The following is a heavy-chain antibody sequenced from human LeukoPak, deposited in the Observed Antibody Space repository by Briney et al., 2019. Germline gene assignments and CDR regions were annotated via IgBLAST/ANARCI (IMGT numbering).Heavy chain of an antibody. Sequence: GASVKVSCKASGYTFTSYGISWVRQAPGQGLEWMGWISAYNGNTNYAQKLQGRVTVTRDTSISTAYMELSGLRSDDTAVYYCAAGGSIAARPFLKPFDYWGQGTLVTVSS. CDR1: GYTFTSYG. V-gene: IGHV1-18*01. CDR2: ISAYNGNT. J-gene: IGHJ4*02. D-gene: IGHD6-6*01. CDR3: AAGGSIAARPFLKPFDY.